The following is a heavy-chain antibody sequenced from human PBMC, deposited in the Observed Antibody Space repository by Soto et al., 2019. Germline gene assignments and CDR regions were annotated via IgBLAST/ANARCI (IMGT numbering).Heavy chain of an antibody. V-gene: IGHV1-2*04. J-gene: IGHJ5*02. D-gene: IGHD6-13*01. CDR3: ARGFSGSWYEVSWFDP. CDR2: INPNSGST. Sequence: ASVKVSCKASGYTFTGYYMHWVRQAPGQGLEWMGWINPNSGSTNYAQKFQGWVTMTRDTSISTAYMELSRLRSDDTAVYYCARGFSGSWYEVSWFDPWGQGTLVTVSS. CDR1: GYTFTGYY.